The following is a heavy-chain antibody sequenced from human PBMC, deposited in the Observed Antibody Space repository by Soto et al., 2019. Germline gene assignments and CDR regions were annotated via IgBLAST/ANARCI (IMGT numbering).Heavy chain of an antibody. D-gene: IGHD3-22*01. V-gene: IGHV4-39*01. Sequence: PSETLSLTCTVSGGSISSSSYYWGWIRQPPGKGLEWIGSIYYSGSTYYNPSLKSRVTISVDTSKNQFSLKLSSVTAADTAVYYCARRLYYVISGFEGSGMDTWDIDTTFPISS. CDR3: ARRLYYVISGFEGSGMDT. CDR1: GGSISSSSYY. CDR2: IYYSGST. J-gene: IGHJ6*04.